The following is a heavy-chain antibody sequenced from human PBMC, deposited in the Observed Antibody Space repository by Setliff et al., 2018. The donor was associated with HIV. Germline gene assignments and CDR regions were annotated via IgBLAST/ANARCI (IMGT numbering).Heavy chain of an antibody. CDR2: IYSTGRT. D-gene: IGHD5-12*01. Sequence: SETLSLTCTVSGGLISSSGSYWGWIRQPPGKGLEWIGNIYSTGRTYYKLSLESRVTISIDTSKNQLSLNVNSVTAADTATYYCATPGYDNDVFGYFRFWGRGTLVTSPQ. CDR1: GGLISSSGSY. CDR3: ATPGYDNDVFGYFRF. J-gene: IGHJ1*01. V-gene: IGHV4-39*01.